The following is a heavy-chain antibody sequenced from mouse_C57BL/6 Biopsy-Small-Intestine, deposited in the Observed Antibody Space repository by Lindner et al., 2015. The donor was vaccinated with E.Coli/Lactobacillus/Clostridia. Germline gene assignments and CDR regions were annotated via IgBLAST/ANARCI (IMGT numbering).Heavy chain of an antibody. V-gene: IGHV1-7*01. J-gene: IGHJ4*01. CDR1: GYTFINYG. CDR3: VRDGYETSY. D-gene: IGHD1-2*01. CDR2: ISAFNGDT. Sequence: SVKVSCKASGYTFINYGISWVRRAPGQGLEWMGWISAFNGDTKYAQRVQDRVTLTRDTSTSTAYLELRSLTSDDTAVYYCVRDGYETSYWGQGTLVTVSS.